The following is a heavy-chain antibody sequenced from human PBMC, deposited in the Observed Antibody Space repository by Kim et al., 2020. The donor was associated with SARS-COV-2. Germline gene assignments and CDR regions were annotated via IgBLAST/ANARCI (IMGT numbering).Heavy chain of an antibody. CDR3: ANTAPKTIVVVPAATDY. CDR2: ISGSGGST. V-gene: IGHV3-23*01. Sequence: GGSLRLSCAASGFTFSSYAMSWVRQAPGKGLEWVSAISGSGGSTYYADSVKGRFTISRDNSKNTLYLQMNSLKAEDTAVYYCANTAPKTIVVVPAATDYWGQGTLVTVSS. CDR1: GFTFSSYA. J-gene: IGHJ4*02. D-gene: IGHD2-2*01.